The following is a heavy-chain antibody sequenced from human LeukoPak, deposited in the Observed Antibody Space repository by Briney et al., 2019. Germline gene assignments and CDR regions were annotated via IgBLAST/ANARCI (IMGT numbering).Heavy chain of an antibody. J-gene: IGHJ4*02. D-gene: IGHD3-22*01. CDR1: GYSISSGYY. CDR3: ARVSNPAYYDSSGYHMFDY. CDR2: IYHSGST. Sequence: SETLSLTCTVSGYSISSGYYWGWIRQPPGKGLEWIGSIYHSGSTYYNPSLKSRVTISVDTSKNQFFLKLSSVTAADTAVYYCARVSNPAYYDSSGYHMFDYWGQGTLVTVSS. V-gene: IGHV4-38-2*02.